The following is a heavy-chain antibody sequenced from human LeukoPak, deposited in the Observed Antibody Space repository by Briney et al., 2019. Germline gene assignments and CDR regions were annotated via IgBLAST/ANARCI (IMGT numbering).Heavy chain of an antibody. CDR1: GCTFSSSA. J-gene: IGHJ3*02. CDR3: AREQQWLVRGDAFDI. D-gene: IGHD6-19*01. V-gene: IGHV3-23*01. Sequence: GGSLRLSCAASGCTFSSSAMSWVRQAPGKGLEWVSNISGSGSGGSGSGGSTYYADSVKGRFTISRDNAKNSLYLQMNSLRAEDTAVYYCAREQQWLVRGDAFDIWGQGTMVTVSS. CDR2: ISGSGSGGSGSGGST.